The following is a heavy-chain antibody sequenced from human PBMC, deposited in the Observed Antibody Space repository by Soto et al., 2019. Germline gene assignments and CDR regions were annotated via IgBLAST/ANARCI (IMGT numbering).Heavy chain of an antibody. Sequence: SLRLSCAASGFTFSDYSMNWVRQAPGKGPEWVSSVSGSGSYTQYADAVKGRFTISRDNAKNSLCLQVNSLRAEDTAVYYCARVGCRGGSCSSRGGLYYYYGMDVWGQGTTVTVSS. V-gene: IGHV3-21*01. CDR3: ARVGCRGGSCSSRGGLYYYYGMDV. CDR1: GFTFSDYS. CDR2: VSGSGSYT. D-gene: IGHD2-15*01. J-gene: IGHJ6*02.